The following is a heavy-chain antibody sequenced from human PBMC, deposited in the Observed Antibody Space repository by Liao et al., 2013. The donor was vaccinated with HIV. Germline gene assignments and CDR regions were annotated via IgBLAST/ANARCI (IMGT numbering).Heavy chain of an antibody. V-gene: IGHV4-34*01. D-gene: IGHD3-16*02. J-gene: IGHJ6*03. Sequence: QVQLQQWGAGLLKPSETLSLTCAVYDGSFSGYYWSWIRQPPREGAWSGLGKVNHSGSTNYNPSLKSRVTISVDTSKNQFSLKLNSVTAADTAVYYCARATELSSNYFYYMDVWGKGTTVTVSS. CDR1: DGSFSGYY. CDR3: ARATELSSNYFYYMDV. CDR2: VNHSGST.